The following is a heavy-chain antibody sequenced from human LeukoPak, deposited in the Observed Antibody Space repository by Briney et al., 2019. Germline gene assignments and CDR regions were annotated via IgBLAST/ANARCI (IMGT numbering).Heavy chain of an antibody. CDR3: AREDEKDAFDI. D-gene: IGHD5-24*01. CDR2: IIPIFGTA. Sequence: SVKVSCKASGGTFSSYAISWVRQAPGQGLEWMGRIIPIFGTANYAQKFQGRVTITTDESTSAAYMELSSLRSEDTAVYYCAREDEKDAFDIWGQGTMVTVSS. CDR1: GGTFSSYA. V-gene: IGHV1-69*05. J-gene: IGHJ3*02.